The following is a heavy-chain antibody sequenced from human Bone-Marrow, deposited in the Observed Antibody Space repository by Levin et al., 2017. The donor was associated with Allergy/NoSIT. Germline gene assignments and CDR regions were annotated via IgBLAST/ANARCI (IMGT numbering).Heavy chain of an antibody. CDR2: ISYDGSNK. J-gene: IGHJ6*02. CDR1: GFTFSSYG. V-gene: IGHV3-30*18. Sequence: GGSLRLSCAASGFTFSSYGMHWVRQAPGKGLEWVAVISYDGSNKYYADSVKGRFTISRDNSKNTLYLQMNSLRAEDTAVYYCAKDGLLIAGYYYGMDVWGQGTTVTVSS. CDR3: AKDGLLIAGYYYGMDV. D-gene: IGHD2-8*01.